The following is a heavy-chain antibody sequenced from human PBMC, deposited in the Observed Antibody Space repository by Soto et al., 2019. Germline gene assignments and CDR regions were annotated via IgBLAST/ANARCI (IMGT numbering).Heavy chain of an antibody. CDR1: GLTFSSYA. Sequence: EVKLLESGGGLVQPGGSLRLSCAASGLTFSSYAMSWVRQPPGKGLEWVSHITAGGTTYYADSVKGRLTISRDSSRKTRDLQMNSLTADDTALYYCAKCIQVNCKYDAFHICAQGTEVTVSS. D-gene: IGHD1-7*01. V-gene: IGHV3-23*01. J-gene: IGHJ3*02. CDR2: ITAGGTT. CDR3: AKCIQVNCKYDAFHI.